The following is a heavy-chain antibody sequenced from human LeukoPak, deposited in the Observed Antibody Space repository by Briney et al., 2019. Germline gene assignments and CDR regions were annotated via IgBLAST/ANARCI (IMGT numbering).Heavy chain of an antibody. V-gene: IGHV3-30*18. D-gene: IGHD6-19*01. J-gene: IGHJ4*02. Sequence: GRSLRLSCTASGFTFSSYGIHWVRQAPGKGLEWVALMSYDGTDQYYADSVKGRFTISRDTSKNTLYLQMNSLRPDDTAVYYCAKEDNGGWLGIDYWGQGTLVTVSS. CDR2: MSYDGTDQ. CDR1: GFTFSSYG. CDR3: AKEDNGGWLGIDY.